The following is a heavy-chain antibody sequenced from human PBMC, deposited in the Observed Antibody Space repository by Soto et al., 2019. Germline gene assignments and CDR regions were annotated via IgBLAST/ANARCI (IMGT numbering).Heavy chain of an antibody. CDR1: GFTFSSYS. V-gene: IGHV3-21*01. CDR2: ISSSSSYI. J-gene: IGHJ4*02. D-gene: IGHD1-26*01. Sequence: EVQLVESGGGLVKPGGSLRLSCAASGFTFSSYSMNWVRQAPGKGLEWVSSISSSSSYIYYADSVKGRFTIPRDNAKNSLYRQMNSLRAEDTAVYDCASRVGATLLSLDYWGQGTLVTVSS. CDR3: ASRVGATLLSLDY.